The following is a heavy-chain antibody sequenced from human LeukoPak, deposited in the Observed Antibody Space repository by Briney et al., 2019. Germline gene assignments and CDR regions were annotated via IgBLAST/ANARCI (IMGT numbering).Heavy chain of an antibody. CDR3: AGMGRYCSGGSCPYYYYGMDV. CDR2: ISWNSGDI. D-gene: IGHD2-15*01. V-gene: IGHV3-9*01. J-gene: IGHJ6*02. Sequence: GGSLRLSCAASGFTFEDYAMHWVRLAPGKGLEWVSGISWNSGDIGYANSVKGRFTISRDNAKNSLYLQMNSLRAEDTAVYYCAGMGRYCSGGSCPYYYYGMDVWGQGTTVTVSS. CDR1: GFTFEDYA.